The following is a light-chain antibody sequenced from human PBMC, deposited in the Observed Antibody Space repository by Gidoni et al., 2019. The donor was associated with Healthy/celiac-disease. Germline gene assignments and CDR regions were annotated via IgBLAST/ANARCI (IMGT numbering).Light chain of an antibody. Sequence: DIVMTQSPDSLAVSLGQRATINNTNYLAWYQQKPGQPPKLLIYWASTRESGVPDRFSGRGSGTDFTLTISSLQAEDVAVYYCQKYYSTPYTFXQXTKLESK. CDR3: QKYYSTPYT. V-gene: IGKV4-1*01. CDR2: WAS. CDR1: NTNY. J-gene: IGKJ2*01.